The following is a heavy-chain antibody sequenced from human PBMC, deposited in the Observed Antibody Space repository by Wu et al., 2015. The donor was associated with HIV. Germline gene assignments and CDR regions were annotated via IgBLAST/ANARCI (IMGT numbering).Heavy chain of an antibody. V-gene: IGHV1-8*03. CDR2: MNPNSGNT. Sequence: QVQLVQSGAEVKKPGASVKVSCKASGYTFTSYGISWVRQATGQGLEWMGWMNPNSGNTGYAQEFQGRLTITRNTSINTAYMELSSLRSEDTAVYYCARATRTSIYYDSSAPSNDPWGQGTLVTVSS. CDR3: ARATRTSIYYDSSAPSNDP. CDR1: GYTFTSYG. J-gene: IGHJ5*02. D-gene: IGHD3-22*01.